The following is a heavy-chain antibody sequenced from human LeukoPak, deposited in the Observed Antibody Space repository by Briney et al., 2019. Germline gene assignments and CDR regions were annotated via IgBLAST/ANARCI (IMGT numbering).Heavy chain of an antibody. V-gene: IGHV1-18*01. CDR1: GYTFTSYG. J-gene: IGHJ5*02. CDR3: ARDHSNVLLWFGESHLNWFNP. CDR2: ISAYNGNT. Sequence: ASVKVSCKASGYTFTSYGISWVRQAPGQGLEWMGWISAYNGNTNYAQKLQGRVTMTTDTSTSTAYMELRSLRSDDTAVYYCARDHSNVLLWFGESHLNWFNPWGQGTLVTVSS. D-gene: IGHD3-10*01.